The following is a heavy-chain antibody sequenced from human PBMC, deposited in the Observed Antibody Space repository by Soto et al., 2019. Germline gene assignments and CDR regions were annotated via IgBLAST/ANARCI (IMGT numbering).Heavy chain of an antibody. D-gene: IGHD3-9*01. CDR2: ISSSSSTI. Sequence: GGSLRLSCAASGFTFSSYSMNWVRQAPGKGLEWVSYISSSSSTIYYADSVKGRFTISRDNAKNSLYLQMNSLRAEDTAVYYCARDPPDYDILTEGYWGQGTLVTVSS. CDR1: GFTFSSYS. J-gene: IGHJ4*02. CDR3: ARDPPDYDILTEGY. V-gene: IGHV3-48*01.